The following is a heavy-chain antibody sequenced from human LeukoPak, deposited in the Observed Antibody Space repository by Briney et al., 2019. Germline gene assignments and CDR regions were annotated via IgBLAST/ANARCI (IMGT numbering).Heavy chain of an antibody. CDR1: GYTFTGYY. CDR2: INPNSGGT. Sequence: ASVKVSCKASGYTFTGYYMHWVRQAPGQGLEWMGWINPNSGGTNYAQKFQGRVTMTRDTSISTAYMELSRLRSDDTAVYYCARSGGYCSSTSCYRFDCWGQGTLVTVSS. J-gene: IGHJ4*02. V-gene: IGHV1-2*02. CDR3: ARSGGYCSSTSCYRFDC. D-gene: IGHD2-2*01.